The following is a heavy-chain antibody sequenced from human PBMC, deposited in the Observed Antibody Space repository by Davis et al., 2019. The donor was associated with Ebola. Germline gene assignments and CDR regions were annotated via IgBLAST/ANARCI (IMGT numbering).Heavy chain of an antibody. V-gene: IGHV4-59*01. CDR1: GGSISSYY. CDR2: IYYSGST. J-gene: IGHJ6*02. Sequence: PSETLSLTCTVSGGSISSYYWSWIRQPPGKGLEWIGYIYYSGSTNYNPSLKSRVTISVDTSKNQFSLKLSSVTAADTAVYYCARVVPNYDFWSVPSYRDYYYGMDVWGQGTTVTVSS. D-gene: IGHD3-3*01. CDR3: ARVVPNYDFWSVPSYRDYYYGMDV.